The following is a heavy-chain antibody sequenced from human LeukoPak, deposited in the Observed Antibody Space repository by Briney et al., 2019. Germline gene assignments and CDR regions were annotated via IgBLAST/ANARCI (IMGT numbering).Heavy chain of an antibody. Sequence: PSETLSLTCTVSGGSISSSIYYWGWIRQPPGKGLEWIGSIYSSGSTYYNASLQSRVTISIETSKNQISLRLNSVTAADTAMYYCAKSGGYGLIDYWGQGTLVTVSS. CDR3: AKSGGYGLIDY. D-gene: IGHD1-26*01. CDR1: GGSISSSIYY. J-gene: IGHJ4*02. V-gene: IGHV4-39*01. CDR2: IYSSGST.